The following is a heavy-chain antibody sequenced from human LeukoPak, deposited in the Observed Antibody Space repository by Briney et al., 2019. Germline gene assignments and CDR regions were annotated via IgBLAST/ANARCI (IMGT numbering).Heavy chain of an antibody. Sequence: GGSLRLSCAASGFTFSSYWMHWVRQAPGKGLVWVSRINSDGSSTSYADSVKGRFTISRDNAKNTLYLQMNSLRAEDTAVYYCARGGGQAAAGYFDYWGQGTLVTVSS. CDR2: INSDGSST. J-gene: IGHJ4*02. CDR3: ARGGGQAAAGYFDY. D-gene: IGHD6-13*01. CDR1: GFTFSSYW. V-gene: IGHV3-74*01.